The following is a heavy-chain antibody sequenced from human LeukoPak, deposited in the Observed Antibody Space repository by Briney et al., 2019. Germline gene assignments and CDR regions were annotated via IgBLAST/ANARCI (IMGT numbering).Heavy chain of an antibody. CDR1: GYTFSNYD. CDR2: ISASNGNT. D-gene: IGHD3-9*01. V-gene: IGHV1-18*01. Sequence: ASVKVSCKASGYTFSNYDIAWVRQAPGQGLEWMGRISASNGNTNYAQKLQGRVTMTTDTSTSTAYMELRGLRSDDTAVYYCARVYRGYDFLNYFDYWGQGTLVTVSS. J-gene: IGHJ4*02. CDR3: ARVYRGYDFLNYFDY.